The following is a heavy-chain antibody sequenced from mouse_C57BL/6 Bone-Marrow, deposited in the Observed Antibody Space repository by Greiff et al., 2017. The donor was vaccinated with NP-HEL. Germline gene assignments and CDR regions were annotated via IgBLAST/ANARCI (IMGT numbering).Heavy chain of an antibody. CDR1: GYSFTSYY. J-gene: IGHJ4*01. Sequence: VKLVESGPELVKPGASVKISCKASGYSFTSYYIHWVKQRPGQGLEWIGWIYPGSGNTKYNEKFKGKATLTADTSSSTAYMQLSSLTSEDSAVYYCARLAQAHAMDYWGQGTSVTVSS. CDR3: ARLAQAHAMDY. D-gene: IGHD3-2*02. CDR2: IYPGSGNT. V-gene: IGHV1-66*01.